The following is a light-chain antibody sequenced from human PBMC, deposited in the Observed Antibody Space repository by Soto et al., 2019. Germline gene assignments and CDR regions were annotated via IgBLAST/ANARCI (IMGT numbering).Light chain of an antibody. Sequence: ENVLTQSPGTLSLSPGERATLSCRTTQGISSSYLAWYQQKPGQAPRRLMYVTSSKATGIPDRFSGSGSGTDFTLTISRLETEDFAVYYCQQYGTPLYTFGQGTKLEIK. J-gene: IGKJ2*01. CDR3: QQYGTPLYT. CDR1: QGISSSY. CDR2: VTS. V-gene: IGKV3-20*01.